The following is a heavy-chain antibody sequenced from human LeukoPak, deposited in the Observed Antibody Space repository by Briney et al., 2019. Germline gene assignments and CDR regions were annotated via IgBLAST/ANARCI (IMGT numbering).Heavy chain of an antibody. Sequence: PGGSLRLSCAASAFTFSDYVMHWVRQAPGKGLEWVADISHDAKDKYYADSVKDRFTIPRDNSENTLYLQVNSLRVEDTAVYYCARGTRFAESYYFDYWGQGTLVTVSS. CDR3: ARGTRFAESYYFDY. D-gene: IGHD3-10*01. J-gene: IGHJ4*02. CDR1: AFTFSDYV. CDR2: ISHDAKDK. V-gene: IGHV3-30*04.